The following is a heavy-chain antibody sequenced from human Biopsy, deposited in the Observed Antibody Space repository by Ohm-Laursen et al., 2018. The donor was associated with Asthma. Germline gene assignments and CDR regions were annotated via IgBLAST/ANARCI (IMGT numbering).Heavy chain of an antibody. V-gene: IGHV3-30*18. CDR2: ISFDGSNK. CDR1: GFTFSNYG. J-gene: IGHJ4*02. Sequence: SLRLSCTASGFTFSNYGMHWVRQAPGKGLEWVAVISFDGSNKGFADSVKGRFTISRDNSRNRLYLEMNSLRAEDTAVYYCPKDVFPGWEVRRGPDYWGQGTLVTVSS. D-gene: IGHD1-26*01. CDR3: PKDVFPGWEVRRGPDY.